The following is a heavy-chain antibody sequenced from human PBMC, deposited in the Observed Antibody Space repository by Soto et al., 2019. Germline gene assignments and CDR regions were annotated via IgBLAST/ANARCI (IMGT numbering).Heavy chain of an antibody. Sequence: QGQLQDSGPGLVKPSQTLSLTCTVSAGSITSGGYYWSWIRQHPGKGLEWIGNIYSSGSTYYNPSLKSRVTISVDTSKNQFSLKLSSVTAADTAVYYCARDPFGTPFGYFKSWGQGTLVNVSS. CDR3: ARDPFGTPFGYFKS. CDR2: IYSSGST. V-gene: IGHV4-31*03. CDR1: AGSITSGGYY. D-gene: IGHD3-10*01. J-gene: IGHJ4*02.